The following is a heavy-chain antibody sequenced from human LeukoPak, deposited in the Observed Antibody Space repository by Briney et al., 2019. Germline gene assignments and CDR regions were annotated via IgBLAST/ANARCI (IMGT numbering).Heavy chain of an antibody. CDR1: GNTFTSYW. D-gene: IGHD1-1*01. CDR2: IDPCVSYT. Sequence: GESLKISCKGIGNTFTSYWINWVRQMPGKGLEWMGRIDPCVSYTNYSPSFQGHVTFSADRPISTAYLQWNSLKASDTAMYYCVRDGTGTPHFDYWGQGTLVTVSS. V-gene: IGHV5-10-1*01. J-gene: IGHJ4*02. CDR3: VRDGTGTPHFDY.